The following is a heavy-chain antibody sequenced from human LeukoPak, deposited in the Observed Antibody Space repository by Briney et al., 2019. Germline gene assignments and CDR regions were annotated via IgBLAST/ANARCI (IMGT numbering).Heavy chain of an antibody. D-gene: IGHD3-16*01. Sequence: PSETLSLTCTVSNVSISSYHWSWIRQPAEKGLEWIGCIFPSGRTRYNTSLKSRVTISVDRSKNQFSLKVTSVTAADTAVYYCARDQKVPNNNYGYYYYMDVWGKGTTVTVSS. J-gene: IGHJ6*03. CDR2: IFPSGRT. V-gene: IGHV4-4*07. CDR3: ARDQKVPNNNYGYYYYMDV. CDR1: NVSISSYH.